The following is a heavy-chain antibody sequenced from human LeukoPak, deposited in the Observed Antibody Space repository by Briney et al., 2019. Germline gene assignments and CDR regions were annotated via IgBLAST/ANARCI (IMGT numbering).Heavy chain of an antibody. CDR2: INHSGST. D-gene: IGHD3-22*01. V-gene: IGHV4-34*01. J-gene: IGHJ4*02. CDR1: GGSFSVYY. CDR3: PSLSAYDRSGSYGYLFDY. Sequence: PSETLSLTCAVYGGSFSVYYWSWIRQPPGKGLECIGEINHSGSTNYNPSLNSRVTISVDPSKHQFSLKMSSVPAADTAVYSSPSLSAYDRSGSYGYLFDYWGPGTLVTVSS.